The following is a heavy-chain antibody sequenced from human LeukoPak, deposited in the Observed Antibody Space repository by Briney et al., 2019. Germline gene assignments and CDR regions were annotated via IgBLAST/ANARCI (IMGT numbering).Heavy chain of an antibody. V-gene: IGHV1-69*13. CDR1: GGTFSSYA. J-gene: IGHJ5*02. CDR2: IIPIFGTA. D-gene: IGHD3-10*01. CDR3: ARVGERGGVNWFDP. Sequence: GASVKVSCKASGGTFSSYAISWVRQAPGQGLEWMGGIIPIFGTANYAQKFQGRVTITADESTSTAYMELSSLRSEDTAVYYCARVGERGGVNWFDPWGQGTLVTVSS.